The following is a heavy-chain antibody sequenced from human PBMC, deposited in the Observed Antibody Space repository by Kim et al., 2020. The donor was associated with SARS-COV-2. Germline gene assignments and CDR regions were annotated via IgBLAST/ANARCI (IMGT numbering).Heavy chain of an antibody. Sequence: SETLSLTCAVYGGSFSGYYWTWIRQPPGKGPEWIGDINHSGSTNYNPSLKSRVTISEDMSKNQFSLKLSSVTAADTAVYYCARVGYYDILSGSQWHFDYWGQGTPVTVSS. CDR3: ARVGYYDILSGSQWHFDY. D-gene: IGHD3-9*01. CDR1: GGSFSGYY. CDR2: INHSGST. J-gene: IGHJ4*02. V-gene: IGHV4-34*01.